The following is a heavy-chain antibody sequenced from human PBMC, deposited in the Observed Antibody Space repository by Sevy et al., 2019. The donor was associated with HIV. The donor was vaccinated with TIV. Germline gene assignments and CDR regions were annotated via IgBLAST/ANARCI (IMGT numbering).Heavy chain of an antibody. V-gene: IGHV3-23*01. CDR2: ISGSGGST. CDR1: AFSFSTYA. J-gene: IGHJ4*02. D-gene: IGHD3-16*01. Sequence: GGSLRLSCAASAFSFSTYAMSWVRRAPGKGLEWVSTISGSGGSTFYADSVKGRFTISRDNPKNTLYLQMNSLRAEDTAVYYCAKPRGSYYFDYWGQGTLVTVSS. CDR3: AKPRGSYYFDY.